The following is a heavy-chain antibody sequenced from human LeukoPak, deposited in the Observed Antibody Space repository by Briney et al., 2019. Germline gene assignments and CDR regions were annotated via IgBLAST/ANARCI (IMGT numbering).Heavy chain of an antibody. J-gene: IGHJ4*01. D-gene: IGHD6-25*01. V-gene: IGHV4-4*07. Sequence: SETLSLTCTVSGGSISSYYWSWIRQPAGKGLEWIGRIYTSGSTSYNPSLKSRVTMSVDTSKNQVSLKMSSVTAADTAVYYCAKSGGYGLIDYWGQGTLVTVSS. CDR1: GGSISSYY. CDR3: AKSGGYGLIDY. CDR2: IYTSGST.